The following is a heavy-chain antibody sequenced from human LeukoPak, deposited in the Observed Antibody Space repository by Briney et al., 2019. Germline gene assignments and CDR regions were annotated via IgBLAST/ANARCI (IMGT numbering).Heavy chain of an antibody. CDR2: INHSGST. Sequence: SETLSLTCAVYGGSFSGYYWSWIRQPPGKGLEWIGEINHSGSTNYNPSLKSRVTISVDTSKNQFSLKLSSVTAADTAVYYCAIHSRALIWLEYFDYWGQGTLVTVSS. CDR3: AIHSRALIWLEYFDY. D-gene: IGHD6-19*01. V-gene: IGHV4-34*01. CDR1: GGSFSGYY. J-gene: IGHJ4*02.